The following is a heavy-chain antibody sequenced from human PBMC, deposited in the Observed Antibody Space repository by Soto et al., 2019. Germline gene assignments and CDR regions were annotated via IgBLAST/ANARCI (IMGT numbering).Heavy chain of an antibody. CDR1: GGSFTSNNW. V-gene: IGHV4-4*02. CDR3: ASRDPGTSGDY. CDR2: IYRTGST. D-gene: IGHD1-7*01. J-gene: IGHJ4*02. Sequence: QVQLQESGPGLVKPSGTLSLTCAVSGGSFTSNNWWPWVRQPTGQGLEWIGEIYRTGSTNYNPSPKSRVTISLDKSENQFSLKVTSLTAADTAVYYCASRDPGTSGDYWGQGTLVTVSS.